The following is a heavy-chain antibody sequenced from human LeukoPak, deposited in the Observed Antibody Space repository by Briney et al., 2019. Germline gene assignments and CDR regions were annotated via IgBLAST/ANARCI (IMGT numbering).Heavy chain of an antibody. V-gene: IGHV3-23*01. CDR1: GFTFSSYA. Sequence: GGSLRLSCAASGFTFSSYAMSWVRQAPGKGREWVSAISGSGGSTYYADSVKGRFTISRDNSKNTLYLQMNSLRAEDTAVYYCARDIVLMVYDDGFDPWGQGTLVTVSS. CDR3: ARDIVLMVYDDGFDP. D-gene: IGHD2-8*01. J-gene: IGHJ5*02. CDR2: ISGSGGST.